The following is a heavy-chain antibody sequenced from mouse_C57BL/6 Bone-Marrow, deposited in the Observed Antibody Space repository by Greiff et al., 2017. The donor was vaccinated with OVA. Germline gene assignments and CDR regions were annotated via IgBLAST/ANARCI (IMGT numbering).Heavy chain of an antibody. V-gene: IGHV5-15*01. Sequence: EVHLVESGGGLVQPGGSLKLSCAASGFTFSDYGMAWVRQAPRKGPEWVAFISNLAYSIYYADTVTGRFTISRENAKNTLYLEMSSLRSEDTAMYYCARQNYGSSYCFDYWGQGTTLTVSS. CDR2: ISNLAYSI. D-gene: IGHD1-1*01. CDR3: ARQNYGSSYCFDY. J-gene: IGHJ2*01. CDR1: GFTFSDYG.